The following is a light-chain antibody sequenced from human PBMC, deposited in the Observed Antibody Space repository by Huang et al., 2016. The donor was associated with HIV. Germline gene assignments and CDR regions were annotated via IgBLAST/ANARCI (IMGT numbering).Light chain of an antibody. J-gene: IGKJ3*01. CDR3: QQYYSTPPVT. CDR2: LSS. CDR1: QSVLYSSNNKNY. Sequence: DIVMTQSPDSLAVSLGERATINCKSSQSVLYSSNNKNYLDWYQQKPGQPPKMLIYLSSTRESGVPDRFSGSGSGTDFTLTISSLQAEDVAVYYCQQYYSTPPVTFGPGTKVDI. V-gene: IGKV4-1*01.